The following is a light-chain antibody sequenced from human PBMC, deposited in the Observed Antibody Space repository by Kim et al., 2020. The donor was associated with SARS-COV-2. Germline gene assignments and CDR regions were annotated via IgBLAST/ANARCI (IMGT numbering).Light chain of an antibody. CDR2: GNS. Sequence: QRVNFSCTGSSSNNGAGYDGHWYQQLPGTTPKLLIYGNSNRPSGVPDRFSGSKSGTSAALAITGLRAEDEADYYCQSYDSSLSGSVFGGGTKLTVL. CDR1: SSNNGAGYD. CDR3: QSYDSSLSGSV. V-gene: IGLV1-40*01. J-gene: IGLJ3*02.